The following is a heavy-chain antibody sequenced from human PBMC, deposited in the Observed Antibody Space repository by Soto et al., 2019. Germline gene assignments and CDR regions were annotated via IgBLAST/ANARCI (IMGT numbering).Heavy chain of an antibody. Sequence: EVQLVESGGGLVQPGGSLRLSCAASGFTFSSYSMNWVRQAPGKGLEWVSYISSGTIYYADSVKGRFTISRDNAKNSLYLQMNSLRDEDTAVYYCARGSGSLYWGQGTLVTVSS. D-gene: IGHD1-26*01. V-gene: IGHV3-48*02. CDR2: ISSGTI. CDR3: ARGSGSLY. J-gene: IGHJ4*02. CDR1: GFTFSSYS.